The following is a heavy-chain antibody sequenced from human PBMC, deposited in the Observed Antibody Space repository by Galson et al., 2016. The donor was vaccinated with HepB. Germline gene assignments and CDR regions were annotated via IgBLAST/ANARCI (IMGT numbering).Heavy chain of an antibody. CDR2: IHYSGST. CDR1: GDSITSGDFH. CDR3: ARVNRYYYYNAMDV. Sequence: TLSLTCSVSGDSITSGDFHWSWVRQPPGKGLEWIGYIHYSGSTNYSPSLESRITMSVDTSKTQFSLKLSSVTAADTAVYYCARVNRYYYYNAMDVWGKGTTVIVSS. J-gene: IGHJ6*04. V-gene: IGHV4-30-4*01.